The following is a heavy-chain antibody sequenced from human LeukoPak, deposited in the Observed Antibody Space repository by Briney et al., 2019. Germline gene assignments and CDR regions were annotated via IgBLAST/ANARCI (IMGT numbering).Heavy chain of an antibody. CDR3: ATHLVTFPRSFDY. D-gene: IGHD4-11*01. Sequence: GGWLRLSCAASGFTFSSYAMSWVRQAPAKGLEWVSAISDSGGSRYYADSVKGRFTISRENSKSKLYLQVNSLRAEDTAIYYCATHLVTFPRSFDYWGQGTLVTVSS. CDR1: GFTFSSYA. CDR2: ISDSGGSR. V-gene: IGHV3-23*01. J-gene: IGHJ4*02.